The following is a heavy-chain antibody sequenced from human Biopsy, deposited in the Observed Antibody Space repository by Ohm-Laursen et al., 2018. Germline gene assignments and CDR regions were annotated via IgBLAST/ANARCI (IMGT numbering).Heavy chain of an antibody. Sequence: SVKVSCKASGYTFTGQYLHWVRQVPGQGLEWMGWINPHSGTTKFAQDFQGRVTMTRDTSITTAYMELRRLRSDDTAVYYCAKGQDLRGGAEYFQHWGQGALVAVSS. CDR3: AKGQDLRGGAEYFQH. V-gene: IGHV1-2*02. CDR2: INPHSGTT. D-gene: IGHD2-15*01. J-gene: IGHJ1*01. CDR1: GYTFTGQY.